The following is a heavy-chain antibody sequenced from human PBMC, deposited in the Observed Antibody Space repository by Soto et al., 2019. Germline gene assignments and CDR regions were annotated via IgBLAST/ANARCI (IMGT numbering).Heavy chain of an antibody. V-gene: IGHV1-69*01. D-gene: IGHD3-9*01. CDR2: ITPIVGRA. CDR3: ARGWSYDILTGFSY. J-gene: IGHJ4*02. CDR1: GGTFSSYA. Sequence: QVQLVQSGAEVKKPGSSVKVSCKASGGTFSSYAISWVRQAPGQGLEWMGGITPIVGRANYAQKFQGRVTITADESTSTAYMELSSLRSEDTAIYYCARGWSYDILTGFSYWGQGTLVTVSS.